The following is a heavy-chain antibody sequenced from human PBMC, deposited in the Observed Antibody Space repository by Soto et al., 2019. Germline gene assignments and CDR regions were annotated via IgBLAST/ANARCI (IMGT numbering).Heavy chain of an antibody. CDR2: ISAYNSNT. CDR3: GRDHAPVDY. Sequence: QIQLVQSGAEVKKPGASVKVSCKASGYTFSSYPITWVRQAPGQGLEWMGWISAYNSNTNYAQNLQARVTMTTHPSTSTASVAVTGLGFDDTAVYYCGRDHAPVDYWGQGTLVTVSS. CDR1: GYTFSSYP. J-gene: IGHJ4*02. V-gene: IGHV1-18*01.